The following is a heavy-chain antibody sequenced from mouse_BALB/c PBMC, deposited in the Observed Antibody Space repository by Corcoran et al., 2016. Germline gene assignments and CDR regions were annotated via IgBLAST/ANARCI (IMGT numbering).Heavy chain of an antibody. Sequence: QIQLVQSGPGLKKPGETVRISCKASGYTFTNAGMQWVQKMPGKGLKWIGWINTHSGVPKYAEDFKGRFAFSLETAASTAYLPISNLKNEDTATYFCARVGRNSHYYAMYYWGQGTSVTVSS. V-gene: IGHV9-4*02. CDR3: ARVGRNSHYYAMYY. D-gene: IGHD2-1*01. CDR1: GYTFTNAG. J-gene: IGHJ4*01. CDR2: INTHSGVP.